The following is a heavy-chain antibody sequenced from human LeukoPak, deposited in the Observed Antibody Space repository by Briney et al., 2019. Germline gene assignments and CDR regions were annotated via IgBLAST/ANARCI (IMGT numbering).Heavy chain of an antibody. D-gene: IGHD1-1*01. CDR2: INSSGSTI. CDR1: GFAFSDYY. Sequence: PGGSLRLSCAASGFAFSDYYMSWIRQAPGKGLEWVSYINSSGSTIYYADSVKGRFTISRDNAKNSLYLQMNSLRAEDTAVYYCARDVFEDAGTTSFDYWGQGTLVTVSS. V-gene: IGHV3-11*01. J-gene: IGHJ4*02. CDR3: ARDVFEDAGTTSFDY.